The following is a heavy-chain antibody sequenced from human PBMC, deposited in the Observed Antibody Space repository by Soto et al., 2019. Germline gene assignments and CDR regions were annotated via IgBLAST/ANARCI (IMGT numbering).Heavy chain of an antibody. CDR3: ARVSGISYYGMYV. Sequence: QVQLQQWGAGLLKPSETLALTCAVYGGSFSGYYWSWIRQPPGKGLEWIGEINHSGSTNYNPSLKCRVIISVGTSKNQVSLKLSSVTAADTAVYYCARVSGISYYGMYVWCQGTTVTGSS. V-gene: IGHV4-34*01. CDR2: INHSGST. D-gene: IGHD3-10*01. J-gene: IGHJ6*02. CDR1: GGSFSGYY.